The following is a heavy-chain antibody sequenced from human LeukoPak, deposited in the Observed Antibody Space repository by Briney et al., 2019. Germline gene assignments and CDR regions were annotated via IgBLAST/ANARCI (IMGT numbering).Heavy chain of an antibody. CDR1: GDSVSSNSAA. D-gene: IGHD2-15*01. Sequence: SQTLSLTCAISGDSVSSNSAAWNWIRQSPSRGLEWLGRTYYRSKWYNDYAVSVKSRITINPDTSKNQFSLQLSSVTPEDTAVYYCARDLVVVAIYYYYGMDVWGQGTTVTVSS. CDR3: ARDLVVVAIYYYYGMDV. CDR2: TYYRSKWYN. J-gene: IGHJ6*02. V-gene: IGHV6-1*01.